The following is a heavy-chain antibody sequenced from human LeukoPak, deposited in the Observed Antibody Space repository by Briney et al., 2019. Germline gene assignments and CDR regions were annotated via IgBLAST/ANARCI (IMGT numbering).Heavy chain of an antibody. CDR3: ASQEAAFDI. J-gene: IGHJ3*02. CDR2: ISDNSRTI. V-gene: IGHV3-48*02. CDR1: GFTFSRHS. Sequence: GGSLRLSCAASGFTFSRHSMNWVRQAPGKGLEWVSYISDNSRTIYYADSVKGRFTISGDNGKTSLSLQMNSLRDEDTAVYYCASQEAAFDIWGQGTMVTVSS.